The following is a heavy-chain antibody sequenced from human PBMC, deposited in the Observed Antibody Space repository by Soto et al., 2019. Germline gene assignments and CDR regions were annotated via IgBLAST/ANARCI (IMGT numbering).Heavy chain of an antibody. CDR2: ISYDGSNN. J-gene: IGHJ4*02. V-gene: IGHV3-30*03. CDR1: GFTFSSYG. D-gene: IGHD1-26*01. Sequence: QVQLVESRGGVVQPGGSLRLSCAASGFTFSSYGMHWVRQAPGKGLEWVAVISYDGSNNYYGDSVKGRFTISRDDSKKTLYLQMNSLRPEDTAVYHCARDGQWELLSWYFDYWGQGTLVTVSS. CDR3: ARDGQWELLSWYFDY.